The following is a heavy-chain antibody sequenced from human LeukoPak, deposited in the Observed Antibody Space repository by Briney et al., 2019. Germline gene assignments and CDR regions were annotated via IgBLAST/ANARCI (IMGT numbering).Heavy chain of an antibody. J-gene: IGHJ4*02. V-gene: IGHV3-30-3*01. CDR2: ISYAGSNK. D-gene: IGHD3-22*01. Sequence: GGSLRLSCAASGFTFSSYAMHWVRQAPGKGLEWVAVISYAGSNKYYADSVKGRFTISRDNSKNTLYLQMNSLRAEDTAVYYCATPERWLLLHGGFNYWGQGTLVTVSS. CDR3: ATPERWLLLHGGFNY. CDR1: GFTFSSYA.